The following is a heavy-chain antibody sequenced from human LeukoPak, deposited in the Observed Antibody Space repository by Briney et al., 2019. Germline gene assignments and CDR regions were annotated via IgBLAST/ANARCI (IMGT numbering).Heavy chain of an antibody. D-gene: IGHD1-26*01. V-gene: IGHV4-34*01. J-gene: IGHJ4*02. CDR3: ARDYLGSSGTYSY. CDR1: GGSFSGYY. Sequence: PSETLSLTCAVYGGSFSGYYWSWIRQSPGKGLEWIGEINHSGNTNYNPSLKSRVTISVDTSKNQFSLKLSSVTAADTAVYYCARDYLGSSGTYSYWGQGTLVTVSS. CDR2: INHSGNT.